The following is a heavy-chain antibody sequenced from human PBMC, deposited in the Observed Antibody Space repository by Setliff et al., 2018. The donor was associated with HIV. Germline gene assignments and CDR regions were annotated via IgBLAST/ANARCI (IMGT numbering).Heavy chain of an antibody. D-gene: IGHD3-22*01. Sequence: PGESLKISCTASGFTFNSYAMSWVRQAPGKGLEWVSVMRNSNGSTNYADSVKGRFTISRDNSKNTLYLHMNSLRAEDTAVYYCARDPASIAYYARFDYWGQGTLVTVSS. J-gene: IGHJ4*02. CDR3: ARDPASIAYYARFDY. CDR1: GFTFNSYA. V-gene: IGHV3-23*01. CDR2: MRNSNGST.